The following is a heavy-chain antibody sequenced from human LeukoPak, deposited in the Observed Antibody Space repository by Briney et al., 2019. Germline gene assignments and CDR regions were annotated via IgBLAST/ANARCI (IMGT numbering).Heavy chain of an antibody. D-gene: IGHD6-19*01. CDR1: GGSISIYY. J-gene: IGHJ5*02. CDR3: ARGGGLQQWLVHNNWFDP. CDR2: IYYCGRP. V-gene: IGHV4-59*13. Sequence: PSDTLSLTCTVSGGSISIYYWRWIRHPPGKALEGIGNIYYCGRPNYTPPLKTRLPISVDTPKKHFSLKLISVTAADTAVYYCARGGGLQQWLVHNNWFDPWGQGTLVTVSS.